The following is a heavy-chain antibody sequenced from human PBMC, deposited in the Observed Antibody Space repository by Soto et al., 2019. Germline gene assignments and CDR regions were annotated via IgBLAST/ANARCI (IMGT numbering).Heavy chain of an antibody. D-gene: IGHD3-3*01. CDR2: ISSSSSYI. J-gene: IGHJ4*02. Sequence: EVQLVESGGGLVKPGRSLRLSCAASGFTFSSYSMNWVRQAPGKGLEWVSSISSSSSYIYYADSVKGRFTISRDNAKNSLYLQMNRLRAEDTAVYYCAKDVWSGYPQGVFDYWGQGTLITVSS. V-gene: IGHV3-21*01. CDR3: AKDVWSGYPQGVFDY. CDR1: GFTFSSYS.